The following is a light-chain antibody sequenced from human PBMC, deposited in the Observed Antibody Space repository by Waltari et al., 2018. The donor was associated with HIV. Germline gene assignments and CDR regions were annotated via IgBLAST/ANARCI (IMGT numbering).Light chain of an antibody. V-gene: IGLV1-44*01. CDR3: AAWDDSLNGWV. CDR1: SSNIGSNP. Sequence: QSVLTQPPSASGTPGQRVTISCSGSSSNIGSNPVNWYQQLPGTAPKLLITSNNQRPSGVPDRFSGSKSGTSASLAISGLQSEDEADYYCAAWDDSLNGWVFGGGTKLTVL. CDR2: SNN. J-gene: IGLJ3*02.